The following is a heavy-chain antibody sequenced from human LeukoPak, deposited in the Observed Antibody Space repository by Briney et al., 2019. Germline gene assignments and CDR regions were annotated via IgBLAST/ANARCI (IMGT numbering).Heavy chain of an antibody. CDR2: INPSGGST. Sequence: ASVKVSCKASGYTFTSYYMHWVRQAPGQGLEWMGIINPSGGSTSYAQRFQGRVTMTRDTSTSTFYMELSTLRYEDTAVYYCARGSYYYMDVWVKGTTVTISS. V-gene: IGHV1-46*01. CDR3: ARGSYYYMDV. CDR1: GYTFTSYY. J-gene: IGHJ6*03.